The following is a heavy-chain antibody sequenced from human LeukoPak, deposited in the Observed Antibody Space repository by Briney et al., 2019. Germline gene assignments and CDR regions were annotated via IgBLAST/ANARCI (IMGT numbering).Heavy chain of an antibody. CDR3: YRVLGSDGYNYDS. CDR1: GYTFTCYY. J-gene: IGHJ5*01. CDR2: INPHSGGT. V-gene: IGHV1-2*06. Sequence: ASVKVSFKASGYTFTCYYMHWVRQAPGQGLEWMGRINPHSGGTNYAQKFQGRVTITKDTSISTPYLEVSSLTSNDPAVYFFYRVLGSDGYNYDSWGQGTLVTVSS. D-gene: IGHD5-24*01.